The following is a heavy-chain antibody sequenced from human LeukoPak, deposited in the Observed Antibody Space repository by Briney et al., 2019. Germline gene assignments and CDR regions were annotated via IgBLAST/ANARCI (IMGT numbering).Heavy chain of an antibody. V-gene: IGHV4-34*01. J-gene: IGHJ4*02. D-gene: IGHD5-18*01. CDR3: ARGEKWIQLWYY. Sequence: NPSETLSLTCVVYGGSFSGYYWSWIRQPPGKGLEWIGEIDHSGSTYYNPSLKSRVTISVDTSKNQFSLKLSSVTAADTAVYYCARGEKWIQLWYYWGQGTLVTVSS. CDR2: IDHSGST. CDR1: GGSFSGYY.